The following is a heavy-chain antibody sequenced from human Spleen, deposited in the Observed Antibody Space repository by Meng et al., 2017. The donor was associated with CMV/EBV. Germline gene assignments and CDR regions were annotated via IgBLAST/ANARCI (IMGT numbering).Heavy chain of an antibody. V-gene: IGHV4-34*01. CDR1: GASFSDYY. J-gene: IGHJ4*02. D-gene: IGHD3-16*01. CDR3: ARGFMRGY. Sequence: SETLSLTCSIHGASFSDYYWNWIRQPPGKGLEWLGEIGPSGSTNYNPSLKTRVTMSFDTSKNQFSLELASVTAADTAVYYCARGFMRGYWGQGSLVTVSS. CDR2: IGPSGST.